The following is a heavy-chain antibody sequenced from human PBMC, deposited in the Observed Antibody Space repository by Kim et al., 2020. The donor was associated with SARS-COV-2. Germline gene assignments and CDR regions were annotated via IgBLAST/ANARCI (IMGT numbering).Heavy chain of an antibody. CDR3: ARDRPAAGPVYWYFDL. V-gene: IGHV3-66*01. CDR2: IYSGGST. J-gene: IGHJ2*01. D-gene: IGHD6-13*01. CDR1: GFTVSSNY. Sequence: GGSLRLSCAASGFTVSSNYMSWVRQAPGKGLEWVSVIYSGGSTYYADSVKGRFTISRDNSKNTLYLQMNSLRAEDTAVYYCARDRPAAGPVYWYFDLWGRGTLVTVSS.